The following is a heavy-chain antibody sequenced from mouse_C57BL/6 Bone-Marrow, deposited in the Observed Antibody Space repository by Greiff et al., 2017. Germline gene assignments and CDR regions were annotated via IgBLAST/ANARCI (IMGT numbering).Heavy chain of an antibody. D-gene: IGHD1-1*01. CDR2: ISDGGSYT. Sequence: EVKLMESGGGLVKPGGSLKLSCAASGFTLSSYAMSWVRQTPEKRLEWVATISDGGSYTYYPDNVKGRFTISRDNAKNNLYLQMSHLKSEDTAMYYCARGPSTVVNYWGQGTTLTVSS. J-gene: IGHJ2*01. CDR1: GFTLSSYA. CDR3: ARGPSTVVNY. V-gene: IGHV5-4*03.